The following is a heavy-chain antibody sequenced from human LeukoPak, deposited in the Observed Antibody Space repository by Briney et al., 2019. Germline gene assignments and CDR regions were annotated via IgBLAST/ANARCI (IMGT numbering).Heavy chain of an antibody. J-gene: IGHJ4*02. Sequence: AGGSLRLSCAASGFTFSRYWMSWIRQAPGKGLGWVANIKYDGYEEYYVDSVKGRFTISRDNAKNSLYLQLNSLRVEDTAVYYCKSGGAAPGSFDYWGQGTLVTVSP. D-gene: IGHD1-1*01. CDR1: GFTFSRYW. CDR2: IKYDGYEE. V-gene: IGHV3-7*01. CDR3: KSGGAAPGSFDY.